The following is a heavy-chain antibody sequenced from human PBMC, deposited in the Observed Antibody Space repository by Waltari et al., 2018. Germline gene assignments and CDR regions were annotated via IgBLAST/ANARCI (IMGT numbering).Heavy chain of an antibody. V-gene: IGHV3-23*01. Sequence: EVELLESGGALAQPGGSLRLSCAASGFVFSSYAMSWVRQAPGKGLEWVAAISGSGGKTQYAEAVRGRFTVSRDNSRNMLYLQVNSLRGDDTAVYYCGKDPRWAAVAGNCFEYWGQGTQVTVSA. D-gene: IGHD6-19*01. CDR2: ISGSGGKT. CDR3: GKDPRWAAVAGNCFEY. CDR1: GFVFSSYA. J-gene: IGHJ4*02.